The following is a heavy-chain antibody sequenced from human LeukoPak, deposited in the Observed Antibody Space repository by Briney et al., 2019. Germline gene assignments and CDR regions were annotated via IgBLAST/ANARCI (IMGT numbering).Heavy chain of an antibody. CDR3: AKLGLLWFGELLVNYYYYYMDV. D-gene: IGHD3-10*01. Sequence: GGSLRLSCAASGFAFSSYGIHWVRQAPGKGLEWVSFIPYDVSHQNYADSVKGRFTISRDNSKNTLYLQMNSLRAEDTAVYYCAKLGLLWFGELLVNYYYYYMDVWGKGTTVTISS. J-gene: IGHJ6*03. V-gene: IGHV3-30*02. CDR1: GFAFSSYG. CDR2: IPYDVSHQ.